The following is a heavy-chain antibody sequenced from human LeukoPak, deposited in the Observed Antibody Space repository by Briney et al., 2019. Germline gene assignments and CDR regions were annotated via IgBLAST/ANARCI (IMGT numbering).Heavy chain of an antibody. CDR1: GFTFSSYA. V-gene: IGHV3-74*01. CDR2: VKSDGSST. D-gene: IGHD5-24*01. CDR3: ARNTDRDAYMAN. J-gene: IGHJ4*02. Sequence: PGGSLRLSCAASGFTFSSYAMHWVRQAPGKGLVWVSRVKSDGSSTSYADSVKGRFTISRDNARNTLYLQLNSLRAEDTAVYYCARNTDRDAYMANWGQGTLVTVSS.